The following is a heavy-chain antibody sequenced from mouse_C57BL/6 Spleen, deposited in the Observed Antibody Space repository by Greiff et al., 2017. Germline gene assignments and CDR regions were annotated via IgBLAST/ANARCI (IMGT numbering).Heavy chain of an antibody. CDR2: IDPENGDT. Sequence: VQLQQSGAELVRPGASVKLSCTASGFNIKDDYMHWVKQRPEQGLEWIGWIDPENGDTEYASKFQGKATITADTSSNTAYLQLSSLTSEDTAVYYSTTLCGYDGRDYYAMDYWGQGTSVTVSS. J-gene: IGHJ4*01. D-gene: IGHD2-2*01. CDR3: TTLCGYDGRDYYAMDY. V-gene: IGHV14-4*01. CDR1: GFNIKDDY.